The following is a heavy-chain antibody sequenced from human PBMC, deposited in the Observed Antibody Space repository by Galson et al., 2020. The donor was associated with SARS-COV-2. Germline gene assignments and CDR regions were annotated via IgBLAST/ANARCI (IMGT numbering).Heavy chain of an antibody. V-gene: IGHV3-30*18. CDR1: GFTFSSYG. Sequence: GGSLRLSCAASGFTFSSYGMHWVRQAPGKGLEWVAVISYDGSNKYYADSVKGRFTISRDNSKNTLYLQMNSLRAEDTAVYYCAKLLDRQYSSSWIGFDYWGQGTLVTVSS. J-gene: IGHJ4*02. CDR3: AKLLDRQYSSSWIGFDY. CDR2: ISYDGSNK. D-gene: IGHD6-13*01.